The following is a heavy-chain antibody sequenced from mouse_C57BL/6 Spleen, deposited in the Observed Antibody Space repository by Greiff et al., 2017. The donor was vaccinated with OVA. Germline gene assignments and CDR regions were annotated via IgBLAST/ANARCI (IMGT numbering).Heavy chain of an antibody. CDR1: GYSFTGYY. CDR3: ARSFYYYGSSGAWFAY. J-gene: IGHJ3*01. CDR2: INPSTGGT. D-gene: IGHD1-1*01. V-gene: IGHV1-42*01. Sequence: VQLQQSGPELVKPGASVKISCKASGYSFTGYYMNWVKQSPEKSLEWIGEINPSTGGTTYNQKFKAKATLTVDKSSSTAYMQLKSLTSEDSAVYYCARSFYYYGSSGAWFAYWGQGTLVTVSA.